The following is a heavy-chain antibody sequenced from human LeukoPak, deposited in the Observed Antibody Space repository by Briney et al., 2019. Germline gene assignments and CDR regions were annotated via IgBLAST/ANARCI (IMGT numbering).Heavy chain of an antibody. J-gene: IGHJ3*02. CDR3: ARDPLTDDAFDI. CDR1: GGSISSGGYY. D-gene: IGHD3-9*01. Sequence: SETLSLTCTVSGGSISSGGYYWSWIRQHPGKGLEWIGYIYYSGSTYYNPSLKSRVTISVDTSKNQFSLKLSSVTAADTAVYYCARDPLTDDAFDIWGQGTMVTVSS. CDR2: IYYSGST. V-gene: IGHV4-31*03.